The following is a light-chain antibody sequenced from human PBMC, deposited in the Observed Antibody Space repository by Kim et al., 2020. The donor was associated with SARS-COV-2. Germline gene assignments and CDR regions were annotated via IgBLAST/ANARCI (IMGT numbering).Light chain of an antibody. CDR3: AAWDDSLSGPV. CDR1: SSNIASNF. CDR2: RNN. Sequence: GQRVTISCSGSSSNIASNFVHWYQRLPGTAPKLRIYRNNLRPSGVPDRFSGSKSATSASLAISRLQSDDEADYYCAAWDDSLSGPVFGGGTQLTVL. J-gene: IGLJ2*01. V-gene: IGLV1-47*01.